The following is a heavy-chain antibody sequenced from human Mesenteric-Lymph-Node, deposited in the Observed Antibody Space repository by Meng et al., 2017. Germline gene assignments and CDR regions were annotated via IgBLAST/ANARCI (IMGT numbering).Heavy chain of an antibody. CDR3: ARGLLQWDLLGNAFDI. D-gene: IGHD1-26*01. CDR2: ISGDGRTT. Sequence: GGSLRLSCAASGFTFSNYGLHWVRQAPGKGLQYVSAISGDGRTTYYVNSVRGRFTISRDNSKNTLYLQMGDLRAEDMAVYYCARGLLQWDLLGNAFDIWGQGTMVTVSS. V-gene: IGHV3-64*01. CDR1: GFTFSNYG. J-gene: IGHJ3*02.